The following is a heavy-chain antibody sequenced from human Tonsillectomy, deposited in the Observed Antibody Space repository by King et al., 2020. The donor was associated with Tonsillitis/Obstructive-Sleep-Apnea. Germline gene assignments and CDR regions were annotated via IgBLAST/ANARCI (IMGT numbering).Heavy chain of an antibody. CDR1: GGTFSSDA. D-gene: IGHD4-17*01. Sequence: QLVQSVAEVKKPGSSGKVSCKASGGTFSSDAISWVRQAPGQGLEWMGGIIPIFGTAHYAQKFQGRVTITADESTSTAYMELSSLRSEDTAVYYCAISSYGDYESYAFDIWGQGTMVTVSS. CDR2: IIPIFGTA. V-gene: IGHV1-69*12. J-gene: IGHJ3*02. CDR3: AISSYGDYESYAFDI.